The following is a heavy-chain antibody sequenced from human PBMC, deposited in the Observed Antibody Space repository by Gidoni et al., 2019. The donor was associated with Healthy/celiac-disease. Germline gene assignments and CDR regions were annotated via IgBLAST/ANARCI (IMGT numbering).Heavy chain of an antibody. J-gene: IGHJ4*02. D-gene: IGHD3-10*01. Sequence: QVQLVESGRVVVQPGSSLRLSCAASGFTFSYYARHWVRQAPGKGLEWVAVISDDGSNKYYADSVKGRFTISRDNSKNTLYLQMNSLRAEDTAVYYCARASTYYYGSGSCCDYWGQGTLVTVSS. CDR3: ARASTYYYGSGSCCDY. CDR2: ISDDGSNK. V-gene: IGHV3-30-3*01. CDR1: GFTFSYYA.